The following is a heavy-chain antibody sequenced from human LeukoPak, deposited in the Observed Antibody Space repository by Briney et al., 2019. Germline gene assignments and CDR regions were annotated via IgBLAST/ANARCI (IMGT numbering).Heavy chain of an antibody. V-gene: IGHV3-21*01. CDR1: GFTFSSYS. Sequence: PGGSLRLSCAASGFTFSSYSMNWVRQAPGKGLEWVSSISSSSSYIYYADSVKGRFTISRDNAKKSLYLQMNSLRAEDTAVYYCARGSRDCANGVCYAFDIWGQGTVVIVSS. J-gene: IGHJ3*02. CDR3: ARGSRDCANGVCYAFDI. CDR2: ISSSSSYI. D-gene: IGHD2-8*01.